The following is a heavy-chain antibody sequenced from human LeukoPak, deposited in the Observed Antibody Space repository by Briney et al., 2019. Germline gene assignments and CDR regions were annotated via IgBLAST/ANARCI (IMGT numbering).Heavy chain of an antibody. J-gene: IGHJ4*02. V-gene: IGHV1-69*05. Sequence: SVKVSCKASGGTFSSYAISWVRQAPGQGLEWMGGIIPIFGTANYAQKFQGRVTITTDESTSTAYMELSRLRSDDTAVYYCAREGCSTTSCYKWGYWGQGTLVTVSS. CDR1: GGTFSSYA. CDR2: IIPIFGTA. CDR3: AREGCSTTSCYKWGY. D-gene: IGHD2-2*02.